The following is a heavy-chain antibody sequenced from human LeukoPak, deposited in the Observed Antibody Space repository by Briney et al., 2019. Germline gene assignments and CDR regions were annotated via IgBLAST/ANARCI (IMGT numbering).Heavy chain of an antibody. CDR1: GFTFSNYW. CDR2: IKQDGSEK. Sequence: GGSLRLSCAAAGFTFSNYWMSWVRQTPGKGLEWVAEIKQDGSEKNYVDSVKGRFIISRDNTKSSLSLQMNSLRDEDTAVYYCARDKYMSGHVGSLFDPWGQGTLVIVSS. V-gene: IGHV3-7*01. J-gene: IGHJ5*02. D-gene: IGHD1-1*01. CDR3: ARDKYMSGHVGSLFDP.